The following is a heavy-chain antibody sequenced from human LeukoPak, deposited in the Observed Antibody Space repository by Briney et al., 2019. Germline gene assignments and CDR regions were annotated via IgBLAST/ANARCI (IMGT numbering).Heavy chain of an antibody. V-gene: IGHV4-39*01. CDR2: IYYSGST. Sequence: SETLSLTCTVSGGSISSSSYYWGWIRQPPGKGLEWIGNIYYSGSTYYNPSLKSRVTISVDTSKNQFSLRLNSVTAADTAVYYCARLPREQSSDYWGQGTLVTVSS. J-gene: IGHJ4*02. D-gene: IGHD1-26*01. CDR3: ARLPREQSSDY. CDR1: GGSISSSSYY.